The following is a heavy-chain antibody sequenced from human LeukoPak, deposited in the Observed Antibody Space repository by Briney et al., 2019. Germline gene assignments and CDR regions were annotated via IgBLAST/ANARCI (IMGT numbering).Heavy chain of an antibody. CDR3: GRDSGGTVDY. J-gene: IGHJ4*02. CDR2: IYYSGST. CDR1: GASISSYH. D-gene: IGHD5-12*01. Sequence: SETLSLTCTVSGASISSYHWSWVRQAPGKGLEWIGYIYYSGSTNYNPSLKSRVTISVDTSKNQFSLKLSSVTAADTAVYYCGRDSGGTVDYWGQGTLVTVSS. V-gene: IGHV4-59*01.